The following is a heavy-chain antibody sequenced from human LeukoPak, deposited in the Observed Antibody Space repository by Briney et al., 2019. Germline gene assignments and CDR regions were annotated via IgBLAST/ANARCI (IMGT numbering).Heavy chain of an antibody. V-gene: IGHV3-33*01. CDR1: GFTFSSYG. CDR3: ARAGIAAAGFDY. CDR2: IWYDGSNK. D-gene: IGHD6-13*01. Sequence: GGSLRPSCAASGFTFSSYGMHWVRQAPGKGLEWVAVIWYDGSNKYYPDSVKGRFTISRDNSKNTLYLQMNSLRAEDTAVYYCARAGIAAAGFDYWGQGTLVTVSS. J-gene: IGHJ4*02.